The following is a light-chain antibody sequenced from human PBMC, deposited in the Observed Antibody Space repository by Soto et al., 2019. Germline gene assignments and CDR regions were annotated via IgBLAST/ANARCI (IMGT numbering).Light chain of an antibody. J-gene: IGKJ5*01. CDR3: QQTNTFPST. CDR1: QDINNW. CDR2: AAS. V-gene: IGKV1-12*01. Sequence: DIPMTQSPSSLSASVGDRVTITCRASQDINNWLAWYQHKPGKAPKLLIFAASILQGGVPSRFSGSGSGPEFTLTISSLQPEDFATYYCQQTNTFPSTFGQGTRLEI.